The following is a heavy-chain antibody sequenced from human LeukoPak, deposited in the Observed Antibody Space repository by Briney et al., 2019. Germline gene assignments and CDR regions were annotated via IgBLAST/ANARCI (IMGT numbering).Heavy chain of an antibody. J-gene: IGHJ4*02. V-gene: IGHV4-34*01. CDR2: IYYSGST. D-gene: IGHD3-9*01. Sequence: SETLSLTCAVYGGSFSGYYWGWIRQPPGKGLEWIGSIYYSGSTYYNPSLKSRVTISVDTSKNQFSLKLSSVTAADTAVYYCARGGSDYDILTGYSPAFDYWGQGTLVTVSS. CDR1: GGSFSGYY. CDR3: ARGGSDYDILTGYSPAFDY.